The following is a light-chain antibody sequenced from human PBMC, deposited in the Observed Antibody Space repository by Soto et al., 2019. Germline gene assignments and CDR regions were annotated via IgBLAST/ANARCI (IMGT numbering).Light chain of an antibody. CDR3: QQYDSSSPT. CDR1: QNISVW. V-gene: IGKV1-5*01. CDR2: DAP. Sequence: DIQMTQSPSTLSASVGDGVTITCRASQNISVWLAWYQQRPGKAPKFLMYDAPSLETGVPSRFSGSGSGTEFTLTIRSLQPDDSATYYCQQYDSSSPTFGQGTKLEIK. J-gene: IGKJ2*01.